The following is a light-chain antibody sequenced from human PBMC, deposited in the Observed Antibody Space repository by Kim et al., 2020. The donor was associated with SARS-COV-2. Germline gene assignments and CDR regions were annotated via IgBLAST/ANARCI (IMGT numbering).Light chain of an antibody. CDR1: SSVIDGFDF. V-gene: IGLV2-14*03. CDR2: DVN. Sequence: TRSCIGTSSVIDGFDFVSSYQQHPANTPNFILFDVNSRPPGVSHRFSGSKSGNTASLTISGLQPEDESDYYCASYTSRRALGVFGTGTKVTVL. J-gene: IGLJ1*01. CDR3: ASYTSRRALGV.